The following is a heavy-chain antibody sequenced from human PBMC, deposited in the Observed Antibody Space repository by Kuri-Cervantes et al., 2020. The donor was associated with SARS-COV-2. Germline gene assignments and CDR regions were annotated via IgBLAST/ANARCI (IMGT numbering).Heavy chain of an antibody. V-gene: IGHV3-33*01. CDR2: IWYDGSNK. D-gene: IGHD6-19*01. Sequence: GESLKISCAASGFTFNSYAMHWVRQAPGKGLEWVAVIWYDGSNKYHADSVKGRFTISRDNSKNTLYLQMNSLRAEDTAVYYCAREASSGWYGLSQYYFDYWGQGTLVTVSS. J-gene: IGHJ4*02. CDR3: AREASSGWYGLSQYYFDY. CDR1: GFTFNSYA.